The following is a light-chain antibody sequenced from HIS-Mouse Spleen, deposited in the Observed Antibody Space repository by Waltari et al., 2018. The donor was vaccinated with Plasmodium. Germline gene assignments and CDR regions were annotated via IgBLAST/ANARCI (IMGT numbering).Light chain of an antibody. J-gene: IGKJ4*01. V-gene: IGKV3-11*01. Sequence: DIVLTQSPATLSLSPGERATLACRASQRVSSDLAWYQQKPSQAPRLLIYDASNRATGIPARFSGSGSGTDFTLTISSLEPEDFAVYYCQQRSNWLTFGGGTKVEIK. CDR1: QRVSSD. CDR2: DAS. CDR3: QQRSNWLT.